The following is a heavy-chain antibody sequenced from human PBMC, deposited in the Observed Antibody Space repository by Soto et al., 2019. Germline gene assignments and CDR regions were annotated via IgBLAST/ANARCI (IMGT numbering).Heavy chain of an antibody. CDR2: IYYIGDT. V-gene: IGHV4-31*03. CDR1: GGSISTAYYY. Sequence: QVQLQESGPGLVKPSQTLSLTCTVSGGSISTAYYYWSWIRQHPGKGLEWIGYIYYIGDTKYNPSLKSRVSMSVDTSKNQSALSLNSVTAADTAVYYCASLTKDLDSWGPGTLVTVSS. D-gene: IGHD3-9*01. J-gene: IGHJ4*02. CDR3: ASLTKDLDS.